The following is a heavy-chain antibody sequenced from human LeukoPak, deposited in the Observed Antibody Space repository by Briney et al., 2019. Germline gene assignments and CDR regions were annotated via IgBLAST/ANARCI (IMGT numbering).Heavy chain of an antibody. CDR3: ARDSSPFDY. Sequence: KPSQSLSLTCTVSGGSISSADYYWTWIRQPPGKGLEWIGYIYYSGTTYYNPSLKSRVTISLDTSKNQFSLKLSSVTAADTAVYYCARDSSPFDYWGQGTLVTVS. CDR1: GGSISSADYY. J-gene: IGHJ4*02. D-gene: IGHD4-11*01. V-gene: IGHV4-30-4*08. CDR2: IYYSGTT.